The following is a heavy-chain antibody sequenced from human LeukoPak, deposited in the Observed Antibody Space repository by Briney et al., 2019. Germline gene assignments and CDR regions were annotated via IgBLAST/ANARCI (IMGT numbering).Heavy chain of an antibody. V-gene: IGHV3-21*01. CDR1: GFTFSSYS. CDR3: AREGGRLLWFGEL. Sequence: GGSLRLSCAASGFTFSSYSMNWVRQAPGKGLEWVSSISSSSSYIYYADSVKGRFTISRDNAKNSLYLQMNSLRAEDTAVYYCAREGGRLLWFGELWGQGTLVTVSS. J-gene: IGHJ4*02. CDR2: ISSSSSYI. D-gene: IGHD3-10*01.